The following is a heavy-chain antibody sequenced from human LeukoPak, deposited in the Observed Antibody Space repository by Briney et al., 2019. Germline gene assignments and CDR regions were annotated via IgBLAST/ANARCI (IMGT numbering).Heavy chain of an antibody. CDR3: ARVVVRWFDP. J-gene: IGHJ5*02. Sequence: GESLRLSCAASGFTVSSNYMSWVRQAPGKGLEWVSVIYGGGSTYYADSVKGRFTISRDNSKNTLYLQMNSLRAEDTAVYYCARVVVRWFDPWGQGTLVTVSS. CDR2: IYGGGST. V-gene: IGHV3-66*02. D-gene: IGHD2-15*01. CDR1: GFTVSSNY.